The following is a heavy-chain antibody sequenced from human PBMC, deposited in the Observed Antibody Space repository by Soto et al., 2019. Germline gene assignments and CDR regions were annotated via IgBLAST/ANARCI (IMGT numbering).Heavy chain of an antibody. CDR1: GYTFTSYG. V-gene: IGHV1-18*04. J-gene: IGHJ5*02. D-gene: IGHD6-19*01. Sequence: QVQLVQSGPEVKKPGASVKVSCKTSGYTFTSYGISWVRQAPGQGLEWLGWISPHHLFTQYAQKVQGRVTMTTDRSTNTAYMELRSLRSDDTAVYYCAKENRDDDSGWYSSTDWFDPWGQGTLVTVSS. CDR2: ISPHHLFT. CDR3: AKENRDDDSGWYSSTDWFDP.